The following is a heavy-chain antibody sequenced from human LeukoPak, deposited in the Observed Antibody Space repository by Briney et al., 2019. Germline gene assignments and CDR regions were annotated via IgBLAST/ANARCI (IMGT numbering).Heavy chain of an antibody. Sequence: ASVKVSCKASGYTFTSYYIHWVRQAPGQGLEWMGIINPSGGSTTYAQKFQGRVTMTRDTSTSSVYTELSSLRSEDTAVYYCARDREHIVVVTATRDAFDIWGQGTMVTVSS. D-gene: IGHD2-21*02. CDR3: ARDREHIVVVTATRDAFDI. V-gene: IGHV1-46*01. J-gene: IGHJ3*02. CDR2: INPSGGST. CDR1: GYTFTSYY.